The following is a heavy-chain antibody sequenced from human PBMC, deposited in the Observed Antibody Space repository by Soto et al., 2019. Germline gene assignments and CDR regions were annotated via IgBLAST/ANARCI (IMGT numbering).Heavy chain of an antibody. CDR1: GGSIRSGDYY. CDR3: ATWPPVDYGRTYYYFYDGMDV. CDR2: IYYSGST. Sequence: SETLSLTCTVSGGSIRSGDYYWSWIRQPPGKGLEWIGYIYYSGSTYYNPSLKSRVTISVDTSKNQFSLKLSSVTAADTAVYYCATWPPVDYGRTYYYFYDGMDVWGQGNTVTVSS. V-gene: IGHV4-30-4*01. J-gene: IGHJ6*02. D-gene: IGHD4-17*01.